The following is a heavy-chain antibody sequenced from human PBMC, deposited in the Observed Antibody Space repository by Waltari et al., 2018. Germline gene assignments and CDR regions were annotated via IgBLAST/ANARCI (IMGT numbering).Heavy chain of an antibody. V-gene: IGHV4-59*01. CDR1: GGSISSYY. D-gene: IGHD3-9*01. CDR2: IYYSGST. CDR3: ARDPQTGYFDY. J-gene: IGHJ4*02. Sequence: QVQLQESGPGLVKPSETLSLTCPVSGGSISSYYWSWIRQPPGKGLEWIGYIYYSGSTNYNPSLKSRVTISVDTSKNQFSLKLSSVTAADTAVYYCARDPQTGYFDYWGQGTLVTVSS.